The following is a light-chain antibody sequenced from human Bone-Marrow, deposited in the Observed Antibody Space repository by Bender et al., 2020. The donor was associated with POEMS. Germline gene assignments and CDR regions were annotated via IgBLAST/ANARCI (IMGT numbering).Light chain of an antibody. CDR2: QDT. CDR3: QSTEDSGTNWV. CDR1: ALTKKH. V-gene: IGLV3-25*03. J-gene: IGLJ3*02. Sequence: SYELTQPPSVSVSPGQTARITCFGDALTKKHAYWYQQKAGQAPVLVIYQDTERPSEIPERFSGSSSGTTVTLTITRVQAEDEADYYCQSTEDSGTNWVFGGGTKLTVL.